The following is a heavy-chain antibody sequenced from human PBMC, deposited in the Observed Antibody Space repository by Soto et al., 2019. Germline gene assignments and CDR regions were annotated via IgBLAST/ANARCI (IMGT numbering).Heavy chain of an antibody. CDR2: FYYTGTT. V-gene: IGHV4-61*01. D-gene: IGHD2-8*02. CDR1: GASLSSGSYY. CDR3: ARISYWVKDY. Sequence: SETLSLTCTVSGASLSSGSYYWSWIRQPPGKGLEWIGYFYYTGTTKYNPSLESRVTISADTSKNQLSLNLTSVTAADTAVYYCARISYWVKDYWGQGALVTVSS. J-gene: IGHJ4*02.